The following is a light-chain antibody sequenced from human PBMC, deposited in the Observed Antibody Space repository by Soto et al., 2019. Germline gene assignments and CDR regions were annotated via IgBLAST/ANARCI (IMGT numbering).Light chain of an antibody. Sequence: EIVMTQSPATLSLSPGETAALSCRASQSINSELAWYQQKPGQPPRLLIYGASTRATGVPARFTGSESGSEFTLLISGLQSEDFAVYYCQQGHNWPLTFGQGTRLDI. CDR3: QQGHNWPLT. V-gene: IGKV3-15*01. J-gene: IGKJ2*01. CDR1: QSINSE. CDR2: GAS.